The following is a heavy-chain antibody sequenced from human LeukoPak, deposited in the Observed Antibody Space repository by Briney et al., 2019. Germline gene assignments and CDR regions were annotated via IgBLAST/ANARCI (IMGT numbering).Heavy chain of an antibody. J-gene: IGHJ3*02. D-gene: IGHD6-13*01. CDR1: GFTFSSYW. V-gene: IGHV3-9*03. Sequence: GGSLRLSCAASGFTFSSYWMHWVRQAPGKGLEWVSGISWNSGSIGYADSVKGRFTISRDNAKNSLYLQMNSLRAEDMALYYCAKDISRTIAADAFDIWGQGTMVTVSS. CDR2: ISWNSGSI. CDR3: AKDISRTIAADAFDI.